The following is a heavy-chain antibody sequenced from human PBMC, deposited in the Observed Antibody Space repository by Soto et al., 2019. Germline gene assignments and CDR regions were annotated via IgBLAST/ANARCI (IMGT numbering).Heavy chain of an antibody. V-gene: IGHV4-31*03. Sequence: QVQLQESGPGLVKPSQTLSLTCTVSGGSISSGGYYWSWIRQHPGKGLEWIGYIYYSGSTYCNPSLKSRVTISVDTSKNQFSLKLSSVTAADTAVYYCARVDTAIRYYYGMDVWGQGTTVTVSS. CDR3: ARVDTAIRYYYGMDV. CDR2: IYYSGST. D-gene: IGHD5-18*01. CDR1: GGSISSGGYY. J-gene: IGHJ6*02.